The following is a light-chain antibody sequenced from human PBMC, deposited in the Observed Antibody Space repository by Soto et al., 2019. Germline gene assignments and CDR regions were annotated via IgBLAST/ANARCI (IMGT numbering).Light chain of an antibody. CDR2: DAS. V-gene: IGKV1-5*01. CDR1: QSISFW. CDR3: QQYYNFPT. Sequence: DIQMTQSPSTLSASVGDRVTITCRASQSISFWLAWYQHKPGRAPNLLIYDASILESGVPSRFSGSRSGTEFTLTISSLQPDDFATYYCQQYYNFPTFGQGTRLEIK. J-gene: IGKJ5*01.